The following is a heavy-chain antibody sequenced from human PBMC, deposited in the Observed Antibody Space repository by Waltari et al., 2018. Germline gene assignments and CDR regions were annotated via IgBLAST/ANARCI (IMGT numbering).Heavy chain of an antibody. CDR2: IIPIFGTA. J-gene: IGHJ4*02. D-gene: IGHD3-22*01. Sequence: QVQLVQSGAEVKKPGSSVKVSCKASGGTFSSYAISWVRQAPGQGLEWMGGIIPIFGTANYAQKFQGRVTITADESTSTAYMELSSLRSEDTAVYYCARGPYYDDSSGYPQRGYFDYWGQGTLVTVSS. CDR3: ARGPYYDDSSGYPQRGYFDY. CDR1: GGTFSSYA. V-gene: IGHV1-69*01.